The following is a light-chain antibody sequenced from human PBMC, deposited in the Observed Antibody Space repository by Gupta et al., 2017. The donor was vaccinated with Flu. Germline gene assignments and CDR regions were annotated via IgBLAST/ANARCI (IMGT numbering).Light chain of an antibody. J-gene: IGKJ3*01. CDR3: QQVGSIPFT. CDR1: RDVSSNF. CDR2: EAS. Sequence: GTLPLFPGERATLSCRASRDVSSNFLAWYQQKPGQAPRLLMSEASYRATGTPDRFSGSGSGTEFTLTINSLEAGDVAVYFCQQVGSIPFTFGPGTKVDIK. V-gene: IGKV3-20*01.